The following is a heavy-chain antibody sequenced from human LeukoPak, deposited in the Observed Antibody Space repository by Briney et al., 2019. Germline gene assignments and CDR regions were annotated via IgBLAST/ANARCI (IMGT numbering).Heavy chain of an antibody. J-gene: IGHJ4*02. CDR3: ARGFRSVTTWGYFDY. CDR2: IYSGGGT. CDR1: GFTVSTNY. D-gene: IGHD4-17*01. V-gene: IGHV3-66*01. Sequence: GGSLRLSCAASGFTVSTNYMSWVRQAPGKGPEWVSLIYSGGGTYYADSVKGRFTISRDNSRNTLSLQMNSLRVDDTAVYYCARGFRSVTTWGYFDYWGQGALVTVSS.